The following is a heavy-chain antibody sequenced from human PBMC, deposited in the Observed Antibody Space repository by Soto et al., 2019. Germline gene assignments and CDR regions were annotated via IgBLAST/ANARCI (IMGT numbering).Heavy chain of an antibody. CDR2: IKQDGSEK. Sequence: GGSLRLSCAASGFTFSSYWMSWVRQAPGKGLEWVANIKQDGSEKYYVDSVKGRFTISRDNAKNSLYLQMNSLRAEDTAVYYCARDVGLQWLVPTYFDYWGRGTLVTVSS. J-gene: IGHJ4*02. V-gene: IGHV3-7*01. CDR3: ARDVGLQWLVPTYFDY. D-gene: IGHD6-19*01. CDR1: GFTFSSYW.